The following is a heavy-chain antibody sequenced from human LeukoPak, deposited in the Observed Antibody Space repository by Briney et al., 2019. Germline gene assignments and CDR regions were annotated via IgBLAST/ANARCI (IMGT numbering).Heavy chain of an antibody. D-gene: IGHD3-10*01. J-gene: IGHJ5*02. V-gene: IGHV4-34*01. CDR2: IYDSGST. Sequence: PSETPSLTCAVYGGSFSGYYWSWIRQPPGKGLEWIGSIYDSGSTYYNPSLKSRVTISVDTSKNQFSLKLNSVTAADTAVDYCARHYGPWGQGTLVTVSS. CDR3: ARHYGP. CDR1: GGSFSGYY.